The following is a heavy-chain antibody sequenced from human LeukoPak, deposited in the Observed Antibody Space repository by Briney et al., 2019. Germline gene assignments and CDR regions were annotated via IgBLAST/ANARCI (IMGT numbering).Heavy chain of an antibody. CDR3: AGERGGSNFGAMFGY. CDR2: IGHNGST. J-gene: IGHJ4*02. D-gene: IGHD1-1*01. V-gene: IGHV4-34*01. Sequence: NPSETLSLTCALSGGSFTGYFWSWIRQSPGKGLEWIGEIGHNGSTNYNPSLKNRVIMSIDTSKNQFSLNLTSMTDADTAMYYCAGERGGSNFGAMFGYWGQGTQVIVSS. CDR1: GGSFTGYF.